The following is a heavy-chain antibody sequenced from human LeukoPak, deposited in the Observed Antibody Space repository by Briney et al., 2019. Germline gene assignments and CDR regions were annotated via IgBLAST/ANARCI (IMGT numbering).Heavy chain of an antibody. D-gene: IGHD2-15*01. Sequence: GALRLSCAASGFTFGSYAMNWVRQAPGKGLEWVSSISPPGGSTYYADSVRGRFTISRDNSKDTLILEMNSLRAEDSAVYYCAKPFCSDANCYQPRHYSGLDVWGQGTTVTVSS. J-gene: IGHJ6*02. CDR1: GFTFGSYA. V-gene: IGHV3-23*01. CDR3: AKPFCSDANCYQPRHYSGLDV. CDR2: ISPPGGST.